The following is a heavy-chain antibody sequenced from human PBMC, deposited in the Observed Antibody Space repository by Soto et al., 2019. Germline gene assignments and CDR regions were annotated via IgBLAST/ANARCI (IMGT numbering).Heavy chain of an antibody. CDR1: GFTFSAYG. CDR2: ITNDAKIR. V-gene: IGHV3-33*01. D-gene: IGHD2-15*01. J-gene: IGHJ3*02. Sequence: QVQLVASGGGVVQPGRSLRLSCAPSGFTFSAYGMHWVRQAPGKGLEWVAVITNDAKIRYEGDSVKGRFTISRDNSKNMLYLQMDSLRVEDTALYYCVRDDIGDPNGFDIWGQGTMVTVSS. CDR3: VRDDIGDPNGFDI.